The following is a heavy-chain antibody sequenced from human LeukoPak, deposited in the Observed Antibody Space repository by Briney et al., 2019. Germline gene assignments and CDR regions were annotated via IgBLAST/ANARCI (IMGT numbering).Heavy chain of an antibody. V-gene: IGHV3-23*01. Sequence: GGSLRLSCAASGFTFSSYGMSWVRQAPGKGLEWVSGIGGSGGSTYYADSVKGRFTISRDNSKNTLYLQMNSLRAEDTALYYCAKDQNAYNYVFDYWGQGTLVTVSS. CDR3: AKDQNAYNYVFDY. CDR1: GFTFSSYG. CDR2: IGGSGGST. D-gene: IGHD5-24*01. J-gene: IGHJ4*02.